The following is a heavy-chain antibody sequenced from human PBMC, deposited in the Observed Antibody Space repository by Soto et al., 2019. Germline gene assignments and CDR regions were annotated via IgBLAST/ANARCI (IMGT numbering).Heavy chain of an antibody. V-gene: IGHV3-23*01. J-gene: IGHJ3*02. CDR2: ISGSGGST. CDR1: GFTFSSYA. D-gene: IGHD2-21*02. CDR3: AKVLSHIVVVTALRSNAFDI. Sequence: GGSLRLSCAASGFTFSSYAMSWVRQAPGKGLEWVSGISGSGGSTYYADSVKGRFTISRDNSKNTVYLQKNSLRAEDTAVFYCAKVLSHIVVVTALRSNAFDIWGQGTMVTVSS.